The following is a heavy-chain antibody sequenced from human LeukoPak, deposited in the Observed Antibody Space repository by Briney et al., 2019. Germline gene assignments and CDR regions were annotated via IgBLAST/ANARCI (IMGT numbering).Heavy chain of an antibody. CDR3: ARHRITMVRGVIGWSNWLDP. J-gene: IGHJ5*02. CDR2: IYYSGST. D-gene: IGHD3-10*01. V-gene: IGHV4-39*01. Sequence: PSETLSLTCTVSGGSISSSSYYWGWLRQPPGKGLEWIGSIYYSGSTYYNPSLKSRITISVDTSKNQFSLKLSSVTGADTAVYYCARHRITMVRGVIGWSNWLDPWGQGTLVTVSS. CDR1: GGSISSSSYY.